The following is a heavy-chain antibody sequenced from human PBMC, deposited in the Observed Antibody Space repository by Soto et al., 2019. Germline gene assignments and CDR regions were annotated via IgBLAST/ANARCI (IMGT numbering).Heavy chain of an antibody. D-gene: IGHD6-13*01. Sequence: ASVKVSCKASGFTFTSSAVQWVRQARGQRLEWIGWIVVGSGNTNYAQKFQERVTITRDMSTSTAYMELSSLRSEDTAVYYCAAEGIAAAGTEPPVDWFDPWGQGTLVTVSS. CDR1: GFTFTSSA. CDR3: AAEGIAAAGTEPPVDWFDP. V-gene: IGHV1-58*01. CDR2: IVVGSGNT. J-gene: IGHJ5*02.